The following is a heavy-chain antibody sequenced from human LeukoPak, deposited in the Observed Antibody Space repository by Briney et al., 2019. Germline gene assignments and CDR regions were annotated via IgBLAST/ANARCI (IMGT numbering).Heavy chain of an antibody. Sequence: SETLSLTCTVSGGSISSGSYYWSWIRQPAGKRLEWIGRIYTSGSTNYNPSLRSRVTISLDTSKNQFSLKLSSVTAADTAVYYCARDLVTGWYDAFDILGQGTMVTVSS. D-gene: IGHD4-23*01. CDR1: GGSISSGSYY. V-gene: IGHV4-61*02. J-gene: IGHJ3*02. CDR2: IYTSGST. CDR3: ARDLVTGWYDAFDI.